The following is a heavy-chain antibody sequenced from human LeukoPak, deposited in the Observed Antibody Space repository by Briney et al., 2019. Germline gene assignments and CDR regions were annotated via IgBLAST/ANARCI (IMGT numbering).Heavy chain of an antibody. CDR3: ARGPTSSSWYYYYYGMDV. CDR2: INSDGSST. D-gene: IGHD6-13*01. Sequence: GGSLRLSCAASGFTFSSYAMSWVRQAPGKGLVWVSRINSDGSSTSYADSVKGRFTISRDNAKNTLYLQMNSLRAEDTAVYYCARGPTSSSWYYYYYGMDVWGQGTTVTVSS. J-gene: IGHJ6*02. CDR1: GFTFSSYA. V-gene: IGHV3-74*01.